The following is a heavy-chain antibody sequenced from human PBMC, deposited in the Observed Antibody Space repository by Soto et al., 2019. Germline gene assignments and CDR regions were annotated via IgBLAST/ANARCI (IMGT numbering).Heavy chain of an antibody. CDR1: EFDFSNFA. Sequence: QVQLEESGGGVVQPGRSLRLSCAASEFDFSNFAMHWVRQAPGKGLEWMAVISYDGDTQYYADSAKGRFTISRDNSNNTLYLQMNSLTTEDTAVYYSVRGKWIFALRSPFDPWGQGTLVSVSS. D-gene: IGHD3-3*01. V-gene: IGHV3-30-3*01. CDR3: VRGKWIFALRSPFDP. J-gene: IGHJ5*02. CDR2: ISYDGDTQ.